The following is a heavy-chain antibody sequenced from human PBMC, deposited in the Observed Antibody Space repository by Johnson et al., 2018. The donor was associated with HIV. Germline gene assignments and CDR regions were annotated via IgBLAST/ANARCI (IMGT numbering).Heavy chain of an antibody. D-gene: IGHD6-13*01. CDR2: VLHDGRNI. Sequence: VQLVDSGGGLVQPGGSLRLSCVASGFTFSDYYMGWVRQAPPSGMERVAVVLHDGRNIYSTESPTLQSPLSRDKSKNTLYLQMNSLRPEDTAVYYCARDGHSSTPRCAFDIWGQGTMVTVSS. CDR3: ARDGHSSTPRCAFDI. CDR1: GFTFSDYY. V-gene: IGHV3-30*03. J-gene: IGHJ3*02.